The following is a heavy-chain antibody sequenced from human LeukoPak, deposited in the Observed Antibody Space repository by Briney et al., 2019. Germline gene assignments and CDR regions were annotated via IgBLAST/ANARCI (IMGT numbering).Heavy chain of an antibody. J-gene: IGHJ4*02. CDR3: ARGKCSSTSCYLGDLGFDY. Sequence: SETLSLTCAVCGGSFSGYYWSWIRQPPGKGLEWIGEINHSGSTNYNPSLKSRVTISVDTSKNQFSLKLSSATAADTAVYYCARGKCSSTSCYLGDLGFDYWGQGTLVTVSS. D-gene: IGHD2-2*01. CDR1: GGSFSGYY. CDR2: INHSGST. V-gene: IGHV4-34*01.